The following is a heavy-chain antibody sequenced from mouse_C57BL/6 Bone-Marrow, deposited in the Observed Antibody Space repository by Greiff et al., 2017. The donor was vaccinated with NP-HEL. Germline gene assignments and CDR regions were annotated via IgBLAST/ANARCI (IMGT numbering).Heavy chain of an antibody. CDR2: ISYDGSN. Sequence: VQLQQSGPGLVKPSQSLSLTCSVTGYSITSGYYWNWIRQFPGNKLEWMGYISYDGSNNYNPSLKNRISITRDTSKNQFFLKLNSVTTEDTATYYCARGGGLLLFDYWGQGTTLTVSS. CDR3: ARGGGLLLFDY. J-gene: IGHJ2*01. D-gene: IGHD1-1*01. V-gene: IGHV3-6*01. CDR1: GYSITSGYY.